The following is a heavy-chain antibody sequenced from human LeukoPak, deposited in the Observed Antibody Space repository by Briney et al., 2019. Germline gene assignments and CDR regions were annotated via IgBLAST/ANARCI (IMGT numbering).Heavy chain of an antibody. CDR1: GGSISSSSYY. V-gene: IGHV4-39*02. CDR3: ARDSGIAAAGTVFDY. J-gene: IGHJ4*02. Sequence: PSETLSLTCTVSGGSISSSSYYWGWIRQPPGKGLEWIGSIYYSGSTYYNPSLKSRVTISVDTSKNQFSLKLSSVTAADTAVYYCARDSGIAAAGTVFDYWGQGTLVTVSS. D-gene: IGHD6-13*01. CDR2: IYYSGST.